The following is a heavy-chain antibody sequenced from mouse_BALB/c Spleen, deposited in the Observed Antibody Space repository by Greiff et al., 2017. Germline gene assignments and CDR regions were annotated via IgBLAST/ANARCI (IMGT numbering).Heavy chain of an antibody. Sequence: VQLKESGPELEKPGASVKISCKASGYSFTGYNMNWVKQSNGKSLEWIGNIDPYYGGTSYNQKFKGKATLTVDKSSSTAYMQLKSLTSEDSAVYYCARNYYGSSFYAMDYWGQGTSVTVSS. CDR1: GYSFTGYN. CDR3: ARNYYGSSFYAMDY. V-gene: IGHV1-39*01. CDR2: IDPYYGGT. D-gene: IGHD1-1*01. J-gene: IGHJ4*01.